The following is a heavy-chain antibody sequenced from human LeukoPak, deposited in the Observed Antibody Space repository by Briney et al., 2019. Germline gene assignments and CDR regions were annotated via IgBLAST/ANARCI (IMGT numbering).Heavy chain of an antibody. CDR3: AREATARPGWFDP. J-gene: IGHJ5*02. CDR1: DFTFSSYG. D-gene: IGHD6-6*01. Sequence: GGPLRLSCAASDFTFSSYGMHWVRQAPGKGLQWVSVIYSGGGTYYADSVKGRFTISRDTSKNTLYLQMNSLRVEDTAVYYCAREATARPGWFDPWGQGTLVTVSS. CDR2: IYSGGGT. V-gene: IGHV3-53*01.